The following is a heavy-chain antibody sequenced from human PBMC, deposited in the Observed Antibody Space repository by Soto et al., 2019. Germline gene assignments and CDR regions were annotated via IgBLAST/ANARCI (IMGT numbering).Heavy chain of an antibody. V-gene: IGHV4-31*03. Sequence: SETLSLTCTVSGGSISSGGYYWSWIRQHPGKGLGWIGYIYYSGSTYYNPSLKSRVTISVDTSKNQFALKLSSVTAADTAVYYCASVNYYYGMDVWGQGTTVTVSS. CDR1: GGSISSGGYY. CDR2: IYYSGST. CDR3: ASVNYYYGMDV. J-gene: IGHJ6*02.